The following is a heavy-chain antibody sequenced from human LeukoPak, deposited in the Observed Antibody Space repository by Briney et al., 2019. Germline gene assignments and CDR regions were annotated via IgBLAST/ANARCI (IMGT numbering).Heavy chain of an antibody. CDR2: IKQDGSEK. D-gene: IGHD4-11*01. Sequence: GGSLRLSCAVSGFTFSSYWMSWVRQAPGKGLEWVANIKQDGSEKYYVDSVKGRFTISRDNAKNSLFLQMNSLRAEDTAVYYCATGRQCGYWRQGTVVTVSS. J-gene: IGHJ4*02. V-gene: IGHV3-7*03. CDR3: ATGRQCGY. CDR1: GFTFSSYW.